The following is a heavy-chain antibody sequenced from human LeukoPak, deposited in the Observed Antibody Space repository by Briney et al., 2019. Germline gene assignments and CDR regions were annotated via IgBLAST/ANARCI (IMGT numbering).Heavy chain of an antibody. CDR3: ATGGYNYVY. CDR1: AFTFSSYA. Sequence: PGRSLRLACAASAFTFSSYAMHWVRQAPGKGLEWVAVISYDGNNQYYADSVEGPFTISRDNTKNSLFLQMHSLRAEDTALYYCATGGYNYVYWGRGTRVTVSS. CDR2: ISYDGNNQ. V-gene: IGHV3-30-3*01. J-gene: IGHJ4*02. D-gene: IGHD5-24*01.